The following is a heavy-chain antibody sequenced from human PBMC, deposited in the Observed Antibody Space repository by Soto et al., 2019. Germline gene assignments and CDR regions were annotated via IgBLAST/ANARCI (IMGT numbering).Heavy chain of an antibody. CDR2: INQDGSEK. CDR3: AGGNALDV. CDR1: RFTFSTYW. V-gene: IGHV3-7*01. J-gene: IGHJ6*02. Sequence: GGSLRLSCAASRFTFSTYWMTWVRQAPGKGLEWVANINQDGSEKYYMDSVKGRFTISRDNTKNSLYLQMTSLRAEDTAVYHCAGGNALDVWGQGTTVTVSS.